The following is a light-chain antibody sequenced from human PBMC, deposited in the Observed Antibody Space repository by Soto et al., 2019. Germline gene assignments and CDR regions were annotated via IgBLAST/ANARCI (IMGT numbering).Light chain of an antibody. CDR3: QQYDTAPRT. J-gene: IGKJ1*01. CDR2: GAS. Sequence: EIVLTQSPGTLSLSPGERATLSCRASQSVSSSSLAWYQQRPGQAPRLLIYGASSRATGIPDRFSGSASGTDFTLTISRLEPEDFAVYYCQQYDTAPRTFGQGTKVDIK. CDR1: QSVSSSS. V-gene: IGKV3-20*01.